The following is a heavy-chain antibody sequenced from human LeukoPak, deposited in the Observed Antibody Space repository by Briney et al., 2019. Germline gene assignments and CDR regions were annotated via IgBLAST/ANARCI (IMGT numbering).Heavy chain of an antibody. CDR3: ARDTNGDGWFDP. Sequence: GGSLRLSCAAPGFTFSSYEMNWVRQAPGKGLEWVSYISSSGSTIYYADSVKGRFTISRDNAKNSLYLQMNSLGAEDTSVYYCARDTNGDGWFDPWGQGTLVTVSS. V-gene: IGHV3-48*03. J-gene: IGHJ5*02. CDR2: ISSSGSTI. CDR1: GFTFSSYE. D-gene: IGHD4-17*01.